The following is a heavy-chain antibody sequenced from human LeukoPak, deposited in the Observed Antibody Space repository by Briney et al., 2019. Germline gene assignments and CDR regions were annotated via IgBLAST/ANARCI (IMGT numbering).Heavy chain of an antibody. Sequence: ASVTVSCKASGYDFTYHHVHWMRQAPGQGLEWMGISYASAGDTRFARKFQGRVTMTRDTSTTTVYMDLTTLRSEDTAVYFCATEPPGAYYFDYWGQGTLVSVCS. D-gene: IGHD4-17*01. CDR2: SYASAGDT. CDR3: ATEPPGAYYFDY. J-gene: IGHJ4*02. V-gene: IGHV1-46*01. CDR1: GYDFTYHH.